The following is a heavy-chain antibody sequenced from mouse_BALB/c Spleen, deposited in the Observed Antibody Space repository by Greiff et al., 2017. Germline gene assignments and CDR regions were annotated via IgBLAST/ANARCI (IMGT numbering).Heavy chain of an antibody. CDR1: GFNIKDYY. J-gene: IGHJ2*01. Sequence: EVKLMESGAELVRPGALVKLSCKASGFNIKDYYMHWVKQRPEQGLEWIGWIDPENGNTIYDPKFQGKASITADTSSNTAYLQLSSLTSEDTAVYYCARYGRYYYWGQGTTLTVSS. V-gene: IGHV14-1*02. CDR2: IDPENGNT. D-gene: IGHD1-1*01. CDR3: ARYGRYYY.